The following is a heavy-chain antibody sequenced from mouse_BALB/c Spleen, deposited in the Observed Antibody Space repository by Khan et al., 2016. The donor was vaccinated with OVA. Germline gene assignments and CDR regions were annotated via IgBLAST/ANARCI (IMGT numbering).Heavy chain of an antibody. D-gene: IGHD2-14*01. CDR2: IWGGGGI. CDR1: GFSLSRYN. J-gene: IGHJ4*01. CDR3: ARAYYRYDGYYAMDY. V-gene: IGHV2-6-4*01. Sequence: QVQLKESGPGLVAPSQSLSITCTVSGFSLSRYNIHWVRQPPGKGLEWLGMIWGGGGIDYNSTLKSRLSIRKDNSKSQVLLKMNSLQTDDTAMYYCARAYYRYDGYYAMDYWGQGTSVTGSS.